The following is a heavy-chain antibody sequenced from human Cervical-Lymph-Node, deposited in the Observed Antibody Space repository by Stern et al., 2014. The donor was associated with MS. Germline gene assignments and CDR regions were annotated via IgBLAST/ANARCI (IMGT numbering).Heavy chain of an antibody. CDR3: ARRYADYFDY. CDR2: IFPGDSNT. CDR1: GDSLSNYW. D-gene: IGHD3-16*01. V-gene: IGHV5-51*01. Sequence: MQLVQSGAEVKKPGESLKISCKGSGDSLSNYWIGWVRQMPGKGLEWMGIIFPGDSNTRYGPSFQGQVTISADTSISTAYLQWSSLKASDTAVYYCARRYADYFDYWGQGSLVTVSS. J-gene: IGHJ4*02.